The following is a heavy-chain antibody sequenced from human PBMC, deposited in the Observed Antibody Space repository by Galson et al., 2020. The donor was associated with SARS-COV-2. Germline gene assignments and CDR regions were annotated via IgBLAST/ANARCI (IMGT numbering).Heavy chain of an antibody. J-gene: IGHJ6*02. V-gene: IGHV3-53*04. D-gene: IGHD6-13*01. Sequence: TGGSLRLSCAASGFTVSSNYMSWVRQAPGKGLEWVSVIYSGGSTYYEDSVKGRFTISRHNSKNTLYLQMNSLRAEDTAVYYCAREVSSWYGRVGYYGMDVWGQGTTVTVSS. CDR3: AREVSSWYGRVGYYGMDV. CDR2: IYSGGST. CDR1: GFTVSSNY.